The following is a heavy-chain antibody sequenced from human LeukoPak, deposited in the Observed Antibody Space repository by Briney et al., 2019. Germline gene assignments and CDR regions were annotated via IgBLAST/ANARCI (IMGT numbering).Heavy chain of an antibody. CDR1: GFTLSRYW. J-gene: IGHJ4*02. V-gene: IGHV3-74*01. CDR2: IDRDGSST. D-gene: IGHD5-24*01. Sequence: PGGSLRLSCAASGFTLSRYWVHWVRQVPGKGLMWVSRIDRDGSSTSYADAVKGRFTISRGNAKSTLYLQMNSLRAEDTAVYYCARDESQEMVTIRGFDCWGQGTLVTVSS. CDR3: ARDESQEMVTIRGFDC.